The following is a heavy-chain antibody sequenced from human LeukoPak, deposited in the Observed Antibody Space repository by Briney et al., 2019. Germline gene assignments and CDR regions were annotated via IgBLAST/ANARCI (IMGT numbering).Heavy chain of an antibody. V-gene: IGHV3-21*01. D-gene: IGHD1-26*01. CDR2: ISSSSSYI. CDR1: GFTFSTYS. J-gene: IGHJ6*03. Sequence: GGSLRLSCAASGFTFSTYSMNWVRQAPGKGLEWVSSISSSSSYIYYADSMKGRFTISRDNAKKSVYLQMNSLRAEDTAVYYCARAYSERYGLGYYYMDVWGKGTTVTISS. CDR3: ARAYSERYGLGYYYMDV.